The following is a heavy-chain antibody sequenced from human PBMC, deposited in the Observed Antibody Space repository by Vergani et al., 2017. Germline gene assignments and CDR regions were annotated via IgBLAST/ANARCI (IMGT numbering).Heavy chain of an antibody. Sequence: EVQLLESGGGLVKPGGSLRLSCAASGFTFSSYSMNWVRQAPGKGLEWVSSISSSSSYIYYADSVKGRFTISRDNAKNSLYLQMNSLRAEDTAVYYCARSRNAVAAFDYYYYYMDVWGKGTTVTVSS. CDR3: ARSRNAVAAFDYYYYYMDV. CDR2: ISSSSSYI. CDR1: GFTFSSYS. J-gene: IGHJ6*03. D-gene: IGHD6-19*01. V-gene: IGHV3-21*01.